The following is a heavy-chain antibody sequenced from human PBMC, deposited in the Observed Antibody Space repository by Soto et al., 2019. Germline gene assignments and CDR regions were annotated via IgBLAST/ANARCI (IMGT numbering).Heavy chain of an antibody. D-gene: IGHD2-2*01. CDR1: GFTFGDYG. CDR3: SSGFCGSTTCYPYFES. J-gene: IGHJ4*02. Sequence: GGSLRLSCTTSGFTFGDYGISWVRQAPGKGLEWVGFIRSKTYGETTVYAASVKGRFIISRDNSKSIAYLQMNSLKTEDAALYYCSSGFCGSTTCYPYFESWGRGTLVTVTS. CDR2: IRSKTYGETT. V-gene: IGHV3-49*04.